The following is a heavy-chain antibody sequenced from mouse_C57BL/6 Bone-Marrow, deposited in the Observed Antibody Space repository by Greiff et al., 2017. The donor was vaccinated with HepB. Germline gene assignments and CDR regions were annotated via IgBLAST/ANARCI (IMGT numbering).Heavy chain of an antibody. Sequence: VQLKESVAELVRPGASVKLSCTASGFNIKNTYMHWVKQRPEQGLEWIGRIDPANGNTKYAPKFQGKATITADTSSNTAYLQLSSLTSEDTAISYCARPQLGRNYFDYWGQGTTLTVSS. J-gene: IGHJ2*01. CDR2: IDPANGNT. V-gene: IGHV14-3*01. CDR3: ARPQLGRNYFDY. D-gene: IGHD4-1*02. CDR1: GFNIKNTY.